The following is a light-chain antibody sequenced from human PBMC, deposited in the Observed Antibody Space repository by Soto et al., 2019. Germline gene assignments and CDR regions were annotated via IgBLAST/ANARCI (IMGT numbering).Light chain of an antibody. CDR1: SSDVGAYNY. Sequence: QSALTQPRSVSGSPGQSVTISCTGTSSDVGAYNYVSWYQQHPVKAPKLMIYDVNKRPSGVPDRFSGSKSGNTASLTISGLQAEDEADYYCCSYAGSSTWVFGGGTKLTVL. J-gene: IGLJ3*02. V-gene: IGLV2-11*01. CDR3: CSYAGSSTWV. CDR2: DVN.